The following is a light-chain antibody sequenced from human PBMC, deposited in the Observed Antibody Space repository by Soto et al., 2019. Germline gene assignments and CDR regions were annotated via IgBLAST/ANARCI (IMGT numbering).Light chain of an antibody. Sequence: IVMTQSPATLSVSPGGRATLSCRASQSISDTLAWYQQKPGQAPRLLIHGASTRATGFPARFSGSGSGTDFTLTISSLQSEDFAVYYCQQYNNWPWTVGQGTKVEIK. V-gene: IGKV3-15*01. CDR1: QSISDT. CDR2: GAS. CDR3: QQYNNWPWT. J-gene: IGKJ1*01.